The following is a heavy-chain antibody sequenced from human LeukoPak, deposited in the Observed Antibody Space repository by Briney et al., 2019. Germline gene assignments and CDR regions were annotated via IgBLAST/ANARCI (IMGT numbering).Heavy chain of an antibody. CDR3: ARARQSGPLGY. CDR1: GFTFSSYS. D-gene: IGHD3-16*01. V-gene: IGHV3-21*01. CDR2: ISSTSSYI. J-gene: IGHJ4*02. Sequence: GGSLRLSCAASGFTFSSYSMYWCRQAPGKGLEWVSSISSTSSYIYYADSVKGRFTISRDNAKNSLNLQMNSLRAEDTAVYYCARARQSGPLGYWGQGTLVTVSS.